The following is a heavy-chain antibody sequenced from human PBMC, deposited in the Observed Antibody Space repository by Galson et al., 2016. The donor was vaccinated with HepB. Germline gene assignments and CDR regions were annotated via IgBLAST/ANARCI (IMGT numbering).Heavy chain of an antibody. V-gene: IGHV1-46*01. J-gene: IGHJ4*02. CDR3: ARDPKGFNFWSGPFDY. D-gene: IGHD3-3*01. CDR2: INPSGGST. Sequence: SCKASGYTFTSYYIHWVRQAPGQGLEWMGIINPSGGSTSYAQKFQGRVTMTRDTSADTVYMELSSLKSEDTAVYYCARDPKGFNFWSGPFDYGGQGTLVTVSS. CDR1: GYTFTSYY.